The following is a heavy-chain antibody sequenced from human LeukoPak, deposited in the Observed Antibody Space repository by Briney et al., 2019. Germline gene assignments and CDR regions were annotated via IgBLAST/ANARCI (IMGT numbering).Heavy chain of an antibody. CDR3: ARHDTGDAFDY. CDR2: ISNGGSTI. J-gene: IGHJ4*02. D-gene: IGHD2-21*01. V-gene: IGHV3-48*03. CDR1: GFMFGNAE. Sequence: GGSLRLSCAASGFMFGNAEMNWVRQAPGKGLEWISYISNGGSTIYYADSVKGRFTIARDNAKNSLSLQMNSLRVEDTAAYYCARHDTGDAFDYWGQGALVTVSS.